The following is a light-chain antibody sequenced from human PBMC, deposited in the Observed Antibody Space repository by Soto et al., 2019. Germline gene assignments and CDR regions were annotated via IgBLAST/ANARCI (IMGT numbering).Light chain of an antibody. CDR1: SSGVGSYNL. CDR3: CSYAGSSTYVV. J-gene: IGLJ2*01. CDR2: EVS. V-gene: IGLV2-23*02. Sequence: QSALTQPASVSGSPGQSITISCTGTSSGVGSYNLVSWYQHHPGKAPKLMIYEVSKRPSGVSNRFSGSKAGNTASLTISGLQAEDEADDSCCSYAGSSTYVVFGAGTKLTVI.